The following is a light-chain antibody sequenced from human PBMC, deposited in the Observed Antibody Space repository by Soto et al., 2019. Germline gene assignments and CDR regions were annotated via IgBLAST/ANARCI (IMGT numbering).Light chain of an antibody. Sequence: DIVMTQSPLSLPVTPGETASISCRSSQSLLHSNGYNYLDWYLQKPGQSPQLLIYLGSNRASGVPGRFSGSGSGTDFTLKISRVEAEDVGVYYCMQALQTGWTFGQGTKVEIQ. CDR1: QSLLHSNGYNY. CDR2: LGS. CDR3: MQALQTGWT. J-gene: IGKJ1*01. V-gene: IGKV2-28*01.